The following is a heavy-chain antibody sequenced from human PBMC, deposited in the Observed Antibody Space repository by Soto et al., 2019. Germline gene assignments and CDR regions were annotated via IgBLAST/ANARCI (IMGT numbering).Heavy chain of an antibody. V-gene: IGHV3-11*06. D-gene: IGHD1-1*01. CDR3: VRSGDNYNLLDY. CDR2: SSNSGSFT. Sequence: PGGSLRLSCAASGFTFSDHYMSWIRQAPGKGLEWIGYSSNSGSFTRYADSVKGRFSISRDNAKNSHYLQINSLRGDDTATYFCVRSGDNYNLLDYWGQGTPVTVSS. J-gene: IGHJ4*02. CDR1: GFTFSDHY.